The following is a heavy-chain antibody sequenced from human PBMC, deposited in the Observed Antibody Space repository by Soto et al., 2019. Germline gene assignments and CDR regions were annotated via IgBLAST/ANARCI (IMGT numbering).Heavy chain of an antibody. Sequence: QVQLQQWGAGLLKPSETLSLTCAVYGGSFSGFYWSWIRQPPGKGLEWIGEINHRGTTNSNPSLRDGVTISVATSKNQFSLKLSAVDAADTAVYYCARDHTPRYNCNYFSWFEPWGLGTLVTVSS. V-gene: IGHV4-34*01. CDR2: INHRGTT. CDR1: GGSFSGFY. J-gene: IGHJ5*02. CDR3: ARDHTPRYNCNYFSWFEP. D-gene: IGHD1-7*01.